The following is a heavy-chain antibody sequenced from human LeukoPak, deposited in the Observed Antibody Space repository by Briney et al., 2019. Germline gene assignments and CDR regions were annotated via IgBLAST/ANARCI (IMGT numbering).Heavy chain of an antibody. J-gene: IGHJ6*03. CDR1: GFTFSSYW. D-gene: IGHD3-3*01. V-gene: IGHV3-7*01. CDR2: IKKDGSEE. Sequence: GGSLRLSCTASGFTFSSYWMSWVRQAPGKGLEWVANIKKDGSEEYYVDSVTGRFTVSRDNAKNSLYLQMDSLRAEDTAVYYCARGENYDFWTTYYTWGHYYYYYYMDVWGRGTTVTVS. CDR3: ARGENYDFWTTYYTWGHYYYYYYMDV.